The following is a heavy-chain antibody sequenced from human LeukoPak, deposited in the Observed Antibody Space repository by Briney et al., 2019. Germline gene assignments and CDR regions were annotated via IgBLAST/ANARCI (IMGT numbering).Heavy chain of an antibody. D-gene: IGHD2-21*02. J-gene: IGHJ4*02. CDR1: GFTFSSYA. Sequence: PGRSLRLSCAASGFTFSSYAMHWVRQAPGKGLEWVAVISYDGSNKYYADSVKGRSTISRDNSKNTLYLQMNSLRAEDTAVYYCARVTDCGGDCYSYFDYWGQGTLVTVSS. CDR2: ISYDGSNK. V-gene: IGHV3-30-3*01. CDR3: ARVTDCGGDCYSYFDY.